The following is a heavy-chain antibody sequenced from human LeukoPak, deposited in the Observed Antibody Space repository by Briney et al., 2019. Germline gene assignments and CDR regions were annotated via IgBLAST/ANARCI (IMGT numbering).Heavy chain of an antibody. V-gene: IGHV4-39*01. CDR1: GGSIRISSYY. D-gene: IGHD2-21*01. J-gene: IGHJ4*02. Sequence: SDTLSLTCTVSGGSIRISSYYWGWIRQPPGKGLAWIGCIYYSGSTYYTPSLKSRVTISVDTSKNQSSLKLSSVTAADTAVYYCARHKSYSTFDYWGQGTLVTVSS. CDR3: ARHKSYSTFDY. CDR2: IYYSGST.